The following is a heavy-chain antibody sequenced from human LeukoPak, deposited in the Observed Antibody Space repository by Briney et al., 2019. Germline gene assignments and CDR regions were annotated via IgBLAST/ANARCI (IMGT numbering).Heavy chain of an antibody. CDR1: GYTFTSYG. D-gene: IGHD3-10*01. J-gene: IGHJ2*01. CDR3: ARITMVGGVIFDWYFDL. Sequence: ASVKVSCKASGYTFTSYGILWVRQAPGQGLERMGWISAYNGITNYAQKLQGRVTMTTDTSTSIAHMELRSLRSDDTAVYYCARITMVGGVIFDWYFDLWGRGNLVTV. V-gene: IGHV1-18*01. CDR2: ISAYNGIT.